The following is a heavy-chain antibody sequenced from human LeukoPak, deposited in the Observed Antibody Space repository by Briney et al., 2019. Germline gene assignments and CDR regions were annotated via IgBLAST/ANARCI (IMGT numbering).Heavy chain of an antibody. J-gene: IGHJ5*02. D-gene: IGHD3-22*01. CDR3: ARGDSRGYYYTSGFDP. Sequence: GGSLRLSCAASGFTFSNYWMHWFRPAPGKGLVWVSRINSDESSTVYADSVKGRFTISRDNAKNTLHLQMNSLRAEDTAVYYCARGDSRGYYYTSGFDPWGQGTLVTVSS. CDR1: GFTFSNYW. CDR2: INSDESST. V-gene: IGHV3-74*01.